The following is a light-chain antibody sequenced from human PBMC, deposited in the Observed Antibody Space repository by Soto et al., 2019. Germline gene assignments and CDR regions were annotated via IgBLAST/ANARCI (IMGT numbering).Light chain of an antibody. J-gene: IGLJ2*01. CDR2: RDS. CDR3: RVWDSSTVV. Sequence: SYELTQPLSVSVALGQTARITCGGNNIGSKNVHWYQQKPGQAPVLVIYRDSNRPSGIPERFSGSNSGNTATLTISRAQDGDEADYYCRVWDSSTVVFGGGTKLTVL. CDR1: NIGSKN. V-gene: IGLV3-9*01.